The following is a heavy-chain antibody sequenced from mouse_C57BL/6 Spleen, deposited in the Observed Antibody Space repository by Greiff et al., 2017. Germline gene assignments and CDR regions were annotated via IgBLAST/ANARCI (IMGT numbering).Heavy chain of an antibody. CDR3: ARSTVVDAMDY. CDR2: IWPGGGT. D-gene: IGHD1-1*01. Sequence: VKLMESGPGLVAPSQSLSITCTVSGFSLTSYAISWVRQPPGKGLEWLGVIWPGGGTNYNSALKSRLSISKDNSKSQVFLKMNSLQTDDTARYYCARSTVVDAMDYWGQGTSVTVSS. CDR1: GFSLTSYA. J-gene: IGHJ4*01. V-gene: IGHV2-9-1*01.